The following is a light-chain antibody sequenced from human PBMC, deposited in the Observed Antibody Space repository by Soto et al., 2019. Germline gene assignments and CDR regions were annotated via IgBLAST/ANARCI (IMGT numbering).Light chain of an antibody. Sequence: QSVLTQPPSASGSPGQSVTISCTGTSSDIGACDYVSWYQQHPGKVPKLMIYEVSKRPSGVPDRFSASKSGNTASLTVSGLQAEHEADYYCSSHGGANNFYVFGTGTKVTV. J-gene: IGLJ1*01. V-gene: IGLV2-8*01. CDR1: SSDIGACDY. CDR2: EVS. CDR3: SSHGGANNFYV.